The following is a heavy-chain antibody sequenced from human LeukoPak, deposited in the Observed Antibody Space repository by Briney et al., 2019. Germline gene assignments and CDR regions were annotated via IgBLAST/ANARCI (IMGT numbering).Heavy chain of an antibody. Sequence: PGGSLRLSCVASGFTFSNYVMSWVRQAPGKGLEWIAALNGGRTFFQDSVRGRFTISRDNSKNTLYLQLNSLRGDDTAVYCVKEVTGYGYFDYWGRGTLVTVSS. CDR3: VKEVTGYGYFDY. V-gene: IGHV3-23*01. D-gene: IGHD2-2*03. J-gene: IGHJ4*02. CDR1: GFTFSNYV. CDR2: LNGGRT.